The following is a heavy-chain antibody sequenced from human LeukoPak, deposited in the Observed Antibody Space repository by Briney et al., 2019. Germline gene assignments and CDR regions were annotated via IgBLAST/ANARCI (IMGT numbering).Heavy chain of an antibody. CDR1: GFTFSNAW. CDR3: TTDWTYYDSSGYYFFDY. J-gene: IGHJ4*02. CDR2: IKSKTDGGTT. V-gene: IGHV3-15*01. D-gene: IGHD3-22*01. Sequence: GGSLRLSCVAFGFTFSNAWMSWVRPAPGKGLEWVGRIKSKTDGGTTDYAAPVKGRFTISRDDSKNTLYLQMNSLKTEDTAVYYCTTDWTYYDSSGYYFFDYWGQGTLVTVSS.